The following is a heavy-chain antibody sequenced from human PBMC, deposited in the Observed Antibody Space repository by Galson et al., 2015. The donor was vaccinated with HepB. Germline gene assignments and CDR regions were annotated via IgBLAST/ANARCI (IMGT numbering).Heavy chain of an antibody. CDR1: GYAFTSYD. CDR3: ARVDISVAGGRRFDP. Sequence: SVKVSCKASGYAFTSYDINWVRQATGQGLEWMGWMNPNSDNTGYAQKLQGRVTMARNTSIGTAYMELRSLKPEDTAIYYCARVDISVAGGRRFDPWGQGTLVTVSS. V-gene: IGHV1-8*01. D-gene: IGHD6-19*01. J-gene: IGHJ5*02. CDR2: MNPNSDNT.